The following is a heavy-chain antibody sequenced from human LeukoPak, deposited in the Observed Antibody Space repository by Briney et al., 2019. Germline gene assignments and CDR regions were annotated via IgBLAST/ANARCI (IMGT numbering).Heavy chain of an antibody. J-gene: IGHJ4*02. CDR3: ASFISRRYHDSSGRQAFDY. CDR1: GFSFRNAW. CDR2: ISSSGSTI. V-gene: IGHV3-11*01. Sequence: GGSLRLSCAASGFSFRNAWMSWVRQAPGKGLEWVSYISSSGSTIYYADSVKGRFTISRDNAKHSLYLQMNSLRAEDTAVYYCASFISRRYHDSSGRQAFDYWGQGTLVTVSS. D-gene: IGHD3-22*01.